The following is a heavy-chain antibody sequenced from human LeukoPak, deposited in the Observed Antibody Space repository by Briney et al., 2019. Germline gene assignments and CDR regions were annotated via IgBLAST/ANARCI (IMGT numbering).Heavy chain of an antibody. CDR1: GFSFSTYG. V-gene: IGHV3-33*06. J-gene: IGHJ4*02. CDR2: IWSDGINK. D-gene: IGHD1-26*01. CDR3: AKDLWSGSYSFDS. Sequence: GGSLRLSCAASGFSFSTYGIHWVRQAPGKGLEWVAVIWSDGINKYYADSVKGRFTISRDNSIQTLYLQMNSLRADDTAVYYCAKDLWSGSYSFDSWGQGTLVTVSS.